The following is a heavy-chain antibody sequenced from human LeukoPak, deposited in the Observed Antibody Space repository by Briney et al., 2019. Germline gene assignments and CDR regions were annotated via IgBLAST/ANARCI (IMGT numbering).Heavy chain of an antibody. D-gene: IGHD1-26*01. V-gene: IGHV1-69*13. CDR3: ARASGSYYGTNFDY. J-gene: IGHJ4*02. CDR1: GGTFSSYA. Sequence: ASMKVSCKASGGTFSSYAISWVRQAPGQGLEWMGGIIPIFGTANYAQKFQGRVTITADESTSTAYMELSSLRSEDTAVYYCARASGSYYGTNFDYWGQGTLVTVSS. CDR2: IIPIFGTA.